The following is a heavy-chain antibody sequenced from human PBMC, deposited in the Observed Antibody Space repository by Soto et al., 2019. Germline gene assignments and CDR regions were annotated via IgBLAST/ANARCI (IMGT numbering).Heavy chain of an antibody. Sequence: LCGGSISSGGYYWSWIRQHPGKGLEWIGYIYYSGSTYYNPSLKSRVTISVDTSKNQFSLKLSSVTAADTAVYYCAIRGYSYGYYFDYWGQGTLVTVSS. CDR3: AIRGYSYGYYFDY. CDR2: IYYSGST. J-gene: IGHJ4*02. D-gene: IGHD5-18*01. CDR1: GGSISSGGYY. V-gene: IGHV4-31*02.